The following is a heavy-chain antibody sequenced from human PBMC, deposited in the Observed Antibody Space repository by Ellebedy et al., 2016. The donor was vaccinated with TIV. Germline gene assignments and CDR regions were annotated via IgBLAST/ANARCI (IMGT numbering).Heavy chain of an antibody. Sequence: PGGSLRFSCAASGFTFGGHGMHWVRPAPGKGLEWVANIYFDGTNKYYGDSVKGRFTISRDNSKNTLYLQMNSLGVEDTAVYYCARAIAGYYYGMDVWGLGTTVTVSS. J-gene: IGHJ6*02. CDR3: ARAIAGYYYGMDV. CDR1: GFTFGGHG. V-gene: IGHV3-33*01. CDR2: IYFDGTNK. D-gene: IGHD3-22*01.